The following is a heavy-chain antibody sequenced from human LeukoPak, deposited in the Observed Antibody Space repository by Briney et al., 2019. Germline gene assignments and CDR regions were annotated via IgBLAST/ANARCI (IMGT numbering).Heavy chain of an antibody. V-gene: IGHV3-43*02. CDR2: ISGDGVAT. D-gene: IGHD4-17*01. J-gene: IGHJ6*02. CDR3: AKGNGDFSHFYNGMDV. CDR1: GFTFDDVA. Sequence: HPGGSLRLSCAGSGFTFDDVAMHWVRQAPGRGLEWVSLISGDGVATYYGASLKGRFTISRDNSKNSLYLQMNSLRVEDTALYYCAKGNGDFSHFYNGMDVWGRGTTVTVSS.